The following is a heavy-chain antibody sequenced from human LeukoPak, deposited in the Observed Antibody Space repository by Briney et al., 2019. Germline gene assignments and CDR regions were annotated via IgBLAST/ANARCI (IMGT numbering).Heavy chain of an antibody. CDR3: AKDYDILTGGGTFDY. CDR2: IKQDGSEK. J-gene: IGHJ4*02. V-gene: IGHV3-7*01. D-gene: IGHD3-9*01. Sequence: GGSLRLSCAASGFTFSSYWMSWVRQAPGKGLEWVANIKQDGSEKYYVDSVKGRFTISRDNAENSLYLQMNSLRAEDTAVYYCAKDYDILTGGGTFDYWGQGTLVTVSS. CDR1: GFTFSSYW.